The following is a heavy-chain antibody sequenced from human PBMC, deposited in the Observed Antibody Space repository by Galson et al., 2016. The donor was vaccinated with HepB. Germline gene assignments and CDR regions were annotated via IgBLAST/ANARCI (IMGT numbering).Heavy chain of an antibody. CDR1: GFTFSSYW. CDR2: IKQDGSEK. J-gene: IGHJ6*02. CDR3: ARGAGSYYYHYGMDV. D-gene: IGHD1-26*01. V-gene: IGHV3-7*01. Sequence: SLRLSCAASGFTFSSYWMTWVRQAPGKGLEWVANIKQDGSEKYHVDSVKDRFTISRDNAKNSLYQQMNRLRVEDTALYYCARGAGSYYYHYGMDVWGQGTTVTVSS.